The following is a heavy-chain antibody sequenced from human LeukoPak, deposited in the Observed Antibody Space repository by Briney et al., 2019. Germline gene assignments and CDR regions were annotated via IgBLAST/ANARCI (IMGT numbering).Heavy chain of an antibody. CDR2: IDPSDSYT. CDR3: ATLRCSSTSCPYGMDV. V-gene: IGHV5-10-1*01. D-gene: IGHD2-2*01. CDR1: GYSFTSYW. Sequence: GESLKISCKGSGYSFTSYWISLVRQMPGKGLEWMGRIDPSDSYTNYSPSFQGHVTISADKSISTAYLQWSSLKASDTAMYYCATLRCSSTSCPYGMDVWGKGTTVTVSS. J-gene: IGHJ6*04.